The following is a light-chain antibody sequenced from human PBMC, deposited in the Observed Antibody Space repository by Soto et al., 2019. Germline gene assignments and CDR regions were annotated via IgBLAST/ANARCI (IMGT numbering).Light chain of an antibody. J-gene: IGLJ3*02. V-gene: IGLV7-43*01. CDR3: LIYPGGSQRV. CDR2: NTN. Sequence: QAVVTQEPSLTVSPGGTVTLTCASSTGAVTGSHYSNWFQQKPGQAPRTLIYNTNNRHSWTPARFSGSLLGGKAALTLSEVQPDDEADYYCLIYPGGSQRVFGGGTKLTVL. CDR1: TGAVTGSHY.